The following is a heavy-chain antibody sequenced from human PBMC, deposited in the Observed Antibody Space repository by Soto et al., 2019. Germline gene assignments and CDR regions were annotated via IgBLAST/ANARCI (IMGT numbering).Heavy chain of an antibody. V-gene: IGHV4-34*01. CDR3: ARHGGYYFDY. Sequence: SETLSLTCAVYGGSFSGYYWILIRQPPGKGLEWIGEIGRSGSTIYNPSLESRVTISEDSSKKQFSLKLNSVTAADTAVYYCARHGGYYFDYWGQGAPVTVSS. D-gene: IGHD3-16*01. CDR1: GGSFSGYY. J-gene: IGHJ4*02. CDR2: IGRSGST.